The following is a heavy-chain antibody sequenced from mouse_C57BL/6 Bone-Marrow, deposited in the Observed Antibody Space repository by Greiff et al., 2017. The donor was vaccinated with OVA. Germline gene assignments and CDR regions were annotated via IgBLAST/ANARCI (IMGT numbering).Heavy chain of an antibody. J-gene: IGHJ3*01. CDR3: ARNGGYDGYPAWFAY. D-gene: IGHD2-3*01. CDR2: IWSGGST. V-gene: IGHV2-2*01. Sequence: VKVVESGPGLVQPSQSLSITCTVSGFSLTSYGVHWVRQSPGKGLEWLGVIWSGGSTDYNAAFISRLSISKDNSKSQVFFKMNSLQADDTAIYYCARNGGYDGYPAWFAYWGQGTLVTVSA. CDR1: GFSLTSYG.